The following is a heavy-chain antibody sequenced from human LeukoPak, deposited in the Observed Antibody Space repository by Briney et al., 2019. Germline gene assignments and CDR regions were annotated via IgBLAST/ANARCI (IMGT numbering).Heavy chain of an antibody. CDR1: GFTFSSYW. Sequence: PGGSLRLSCAASGFTFSSYWMSWVRQAPGKGLEWVANIKQDGSEKYYVDSVKGRFTISRDNAKNSLYLQMNSLRAEDTAVYYCARDGIVATRALGYWGQGTLVTVSS. D-gene: IGHD5-12*01. CDR2: IKQDGSEK. V-gene: IGHV3-7*01. J-gene: IGHJ4*02. CDR3: ARDGIVATRALGY.